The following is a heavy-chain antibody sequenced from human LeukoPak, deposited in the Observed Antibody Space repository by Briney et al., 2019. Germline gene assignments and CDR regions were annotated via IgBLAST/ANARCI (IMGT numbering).Heavy chain of an antibody. D-gene: IGHD1-26*01. V-gene: IGHV3-23*01. Sequence: QSGGSLRLSCAASGFDFSTYAMSRVRQAPGKGLEWVSGIGGGDTHYADSVKGRFTISRDNSKSTVELHMSSLRVEDTAVYYCAKDGQSFNSMWDYLDSWGRGTLATVSS. CDR2: IGGGDT. CDR1: GFDFSTYA. CDR3: AKDGQSFNSMWDYLDS. J-gene: IGHJ4*02.